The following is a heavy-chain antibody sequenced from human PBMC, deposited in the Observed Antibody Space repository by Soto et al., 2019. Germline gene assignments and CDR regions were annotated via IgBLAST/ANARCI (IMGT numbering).Heavy chain of an antibody. D-gene: IGHD4-17*01. Sequence: PSETLSLTCTVSGGSVSSGSYYWSWIRQPPGKGLEWIGYIYYSGSTNYNPSLKSRVTISVDTSKNQFSLKLSSVTAADTAVYYCAKGTPVNGDYALDYWGQGSLVTVSS. CDR2: IYYSGST. J-gene: IGHJ4*02. CDR1: GGSVSSGSYY. CDR3: AKGTPVNGDYALDY. V-gene: IGHV4-61*01.